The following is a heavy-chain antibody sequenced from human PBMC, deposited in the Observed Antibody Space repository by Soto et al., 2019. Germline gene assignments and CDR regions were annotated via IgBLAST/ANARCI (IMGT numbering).Heavy chain of an antibody. CDR1: GYDFTTYG. CDR3: ARGRYWDY. Sequence: QFHLVQSGAEVKKPGASVKVSCKGSGYDFTTYGITWVRQAPGQGLEWMAWISAHNGNTDYAQKLQGRVTVTIDTSTSTAYMELRSLRSDDPAMYYGARGRYWDYWGQGALVTVSS. CDR2: ISAHNGNT. J-gene: IGHJ4*02. V-gene: IGHV1-18*01. D-gene: IGHD2-8*02.